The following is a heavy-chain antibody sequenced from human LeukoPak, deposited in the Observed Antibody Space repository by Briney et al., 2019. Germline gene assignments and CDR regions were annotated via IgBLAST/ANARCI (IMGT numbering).Heavy chain of an antibody. CDR2: IYSGGST. CDR1: GFTVSSNY. V-gene: IGHV3-66*01. Sequence: GGSLRLSCAASGFTVSSNYMSWVRQAPGKGLEWVSVIYSGGSTYYADSVKGRFTISRDNSKNTLYLQMKSLRAEDTAVYYCASCPEHYGVFRRNYFDYWGQGTLVTVSS. D-gene: IGHD4-17*01. CDR3: ASCPEHYGVFRRNYFDY. J-gene: IGHJ4*02.